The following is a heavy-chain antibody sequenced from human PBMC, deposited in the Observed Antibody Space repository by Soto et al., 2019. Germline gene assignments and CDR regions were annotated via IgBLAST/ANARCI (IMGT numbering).Heavy chain of an antibody. CDR1: GGSISSGDYY. CDR2: IYYSGST. V-gene: IGHV4-30-4*01. J-gene: IGHJ6*02. D-gene: IGHD1-7*01. Sequence: PSETLSLTCTVSGGSISSGDYYWSWTRQPPGKGLEWIGYIYYSGSTYYNPSLKSRVTISVDTSKNQFSLKLSSVTAADTAVYYCARQNWNYAGGMDVWGQGTTVNVSS. CDR3: ARQNWNYAGGMDV.